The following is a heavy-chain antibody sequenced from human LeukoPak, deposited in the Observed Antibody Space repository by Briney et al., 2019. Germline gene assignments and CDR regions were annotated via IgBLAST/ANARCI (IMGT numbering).Heavy chain of an antibody. Sequence: PSETLSLTCTVSGGSISSSSYYWGWIRQPPGKGLEWIGSIYYSGSTYYNPSLKSQVTISVDTSKNQFSLKLSSVTAADTAVYYCARDGDGYSDYWGQGTLVTVSS. V-gene: IGHV4-39*07. CDR3: ARDGDGYSDY. CDR1: GGSISSSSYY. D-gene: IGHD5-24*01. J-gene: IGHJ4*02. CDR2: IYYSGST.